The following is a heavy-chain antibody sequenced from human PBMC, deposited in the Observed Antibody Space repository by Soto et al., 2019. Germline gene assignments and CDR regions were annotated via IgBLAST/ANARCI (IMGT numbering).Heavy chain of an antibody. CDR1: GFTFSNYD. CDR2: ISGSGRTI. Sequence: GSLRLSCEASGFTFSNYDMNWVRQAPGKGLEWVSYISGSGRTIYYADSVKGRFTISRDSAKKSLSLQMNSLRAEDTALYYCARGDDNSGYYYAFDSWGQGTPVTVSS. J-gene: IGHJ4*02. CDR3: ARGDDNSGYYYAFDS. D-gene: IGHD3-22*01. V-gene: IGHV3-48*03.